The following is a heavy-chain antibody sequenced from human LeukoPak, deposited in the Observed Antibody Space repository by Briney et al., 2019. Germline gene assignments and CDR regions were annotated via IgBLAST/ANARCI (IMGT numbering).Heavy chain of an antibody. J-gene: IGHJ4*02. CDR2: INHSGST. CDR3: ARIGELLII. Sequence: SETLSLTCAVYGGSFSGYYWSWIRQPPGKGLEWIGEINHSGSTNYNPSLKSRVTISVDTSKNQFSLRLSSVTAADTAVYYCARIGELLIIWGQGTLVTVSS. V-gene: IGHV4-34*01. CDR1: GGSFSGYY. D-gene: IGHD1-26*01.